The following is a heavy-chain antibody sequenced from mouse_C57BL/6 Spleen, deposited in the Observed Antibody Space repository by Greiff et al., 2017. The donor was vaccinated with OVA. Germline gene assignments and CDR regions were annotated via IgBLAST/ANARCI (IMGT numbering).Heavy chain of an antibody. V-gene: IGHV1-64*01. Sequence: QVQLKQPGAELVKPGASVKLSCKASGYTFTSYWMHWVKQRPGQGLEWIGMIHPNSGSTNYNEKFKSKATLTVDKSSSTAYMQLSSLTSEDSAVYYCARDYYGSRIWFAYWGQGTLVTVSA. CDR1: GYTFTSYW. J-gene: IGHJ3*01. D-gene: IGHD1-1*01. CDR3: ARDYYGSRIWFAY. CDR2: IHPNSGST.